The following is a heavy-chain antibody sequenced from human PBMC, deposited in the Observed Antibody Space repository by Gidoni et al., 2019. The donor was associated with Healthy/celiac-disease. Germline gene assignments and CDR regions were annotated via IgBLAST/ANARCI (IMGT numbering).Heavy chain of an antibody. CDR2: IYPGDSDT. J-gene: IGHJ4*02. Sequence: EVQLVQSGAEVKKPGESLKISCKGSGYSFTSYWIGWVRQMPGKGLEWMGIIYPGDSDTRYSPSFQGQVTISADKSISTAYLQWSSLKASDTAMYYCARQTYYYDSSGYYGSTAVDYWGQGTLVTVSS. CDR3: ARQTYYYDSSGYYGSTAVDY. V-gene: IGHV5-51*01. CDR1: GYSFTSYW. D-gene: IGHD3-22*01.